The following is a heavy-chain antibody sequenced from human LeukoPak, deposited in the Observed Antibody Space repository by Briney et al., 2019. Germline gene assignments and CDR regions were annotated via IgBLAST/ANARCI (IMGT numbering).Heavy chain of an antibody. J-gene: IGHJ6*03. CDR1: GGSISSYY. V-gene: IGHV4-59*08. CDR3: ARLFIGADSSSWGYYYYMDV. Sequence: SSETLSLTCTVSGGSISSYYWSWIRQPPGKGLEWIGYIYYSGSTNYNPSLKSRVTISVDTSKNQFSLKLSSVTAADTAVYYCARLFIGADSSSWGYYYYMDVWGKGTTVTVSS. CDR2: IYYSGST. D-gene: IGHD6-13*01.